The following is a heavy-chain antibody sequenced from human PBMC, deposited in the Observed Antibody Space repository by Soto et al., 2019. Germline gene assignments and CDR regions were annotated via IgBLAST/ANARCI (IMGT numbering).Heavy chain of an antibody. D-gene: IGHD3-10*01. V-gene: IGHV1-69*04. CDR2: VNPILSMS. J-gene: IGHJ4*02. Sequence: QVQLVQSGAEVKRPGSSVKVSCKASGDTFNFYSINWVRQAPGLGLEWMGRVNPILSMSNYAQRFQGRVTMTADKYTSTAYMEPSGLRSEDTAIYYCATSYGSGYRAFDFWGQGALVTVSS. CDR1: GDTFNFYS. CDR3: ATSYGSGYRAFDF.